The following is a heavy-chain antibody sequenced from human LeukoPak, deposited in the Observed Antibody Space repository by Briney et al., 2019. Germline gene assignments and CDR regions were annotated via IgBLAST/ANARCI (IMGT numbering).Heavy chain of an antibody. D-gene: IGHD2-15*01. CDR2: ISYDGSNK. V-gene: IGHV3-30*04. Sequence: GGSLRLSCAASGFTFSSYAMHWVRQAPGKGLEWVAVISYDGSNKYYADSVKGRFTISRDNVKNSLYLQMNSLRAEDTAMYYCAREYCSGGSCYSDAFDIWGQGTMVTVSS. CDR3: AREYCSGGSCYSDAFDI. CDR1: GFTFSSYA. J-gene: IGHJ3*02.